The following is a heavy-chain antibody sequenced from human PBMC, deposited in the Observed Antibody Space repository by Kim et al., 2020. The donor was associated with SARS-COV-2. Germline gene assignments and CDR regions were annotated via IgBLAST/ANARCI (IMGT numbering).Heavy chain of an antibody. CDR3: ARGRWFDP. Sequence: NSTIYYADSVKGRFTISRDNAKNSLYLQMNGLRDEDTAVYYCARGRWFDPWGQGTLVTVSS. J-gene: IGHJ5*02. CDR2: NSTI. V-gene: IGHV3-48*02.